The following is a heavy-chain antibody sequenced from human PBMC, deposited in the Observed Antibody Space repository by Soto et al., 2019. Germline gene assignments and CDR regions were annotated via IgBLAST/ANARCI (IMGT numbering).Heavy chain of an antibody. CDR3: ARDVLGTHDY. Sequence: PSETLSLTCAVYGGSFSGYYWSWIRQPPGKGLEWIGEINHSGSTNYNPSLKSRVTISVDTSKNQFSLKLSSVTAADTAVYYCARDVLGTHDYWGQGTLVTVSS. D-gene: IGHD3-16*01. CDR1: GGSFSGYY. J-gene: IGHJ4*02. V-gene: IGHV4-34*09. CDR2: INHSGST.